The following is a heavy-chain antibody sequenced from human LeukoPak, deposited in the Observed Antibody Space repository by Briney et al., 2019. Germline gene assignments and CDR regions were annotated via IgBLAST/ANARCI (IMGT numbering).Heavy chain of an antibody. D-gene: IGHD3-3*01. CDR1: GFTFSSYW. CDR3: ARGGLRFEYDY. J-gene: IGHJ4*02. V-gene: IGHV3-48*01. Sequence: GGSLRLSCAASGFTFSSYWMNWVRQAPGKGLEWVSYISSSSSTIYYADSVKGRFTISRDNAKNSLYLQMNSLRAEDTAVYYCARGGLRFEYDYWGQGTLVTVSS. CDR2: ISSSSSTI.